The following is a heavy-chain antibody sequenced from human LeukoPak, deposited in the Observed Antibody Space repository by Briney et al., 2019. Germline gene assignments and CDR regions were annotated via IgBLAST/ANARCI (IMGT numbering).Heavy chain of an antibody. Sequence: ASVKVSCKASGYTFTSYDIHWVRQAPGQGLEWMGWMNPNSGNTGYAQKFQGRVTTTRNTSISTAYMELSSLRSEDTAVYYCARAQQWLVEGTTVWFDPWGQGAMVTVS. V-gene: IGHV1-8*01. D-gene: IGHD6-19*01. CDR2: MNPNSGNT. J-gene: IGHJ5*02. CDR1: GYTFTSYD. CDR3: ARAQQWLVEGTTVWFDP.